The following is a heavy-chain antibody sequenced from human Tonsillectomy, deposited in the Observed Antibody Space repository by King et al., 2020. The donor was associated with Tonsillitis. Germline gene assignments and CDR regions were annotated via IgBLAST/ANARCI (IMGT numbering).Heavy chain of an antibody. CDR2: IYYSGST. D-gene: IGHD1-20*01. CDR3: ATYNWNYSYMDV. CDR1: GGSISGYY. J-gene: IGHJ6*03. V-gene: IGHV4-59*08. Sequence: VQLQESGPGLVKPSETLSLNCTVSGGSISGYYWSWIRQPPGKGLEWIGYIYYSGSTNYNPSLQSRVTISVDTSKNLYSLALRSVTAADTAVYYCATYNWNYSYMDVWGKGTTVTVSS.